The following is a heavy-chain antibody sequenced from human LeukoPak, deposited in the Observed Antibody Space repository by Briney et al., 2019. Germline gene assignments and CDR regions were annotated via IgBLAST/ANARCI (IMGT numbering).Heavy chain of an antibody. CDR2: IRDSGSTI. CDR1: GFSFSSYS. V-gene: IGHV3-48*04. D-gene: IGHD2-15*01. J-gene: IGHJ6*03. Sequence: GGSLRLSCTASGFSFSSYSMNWVRQAPGKGLEWLSYIRDSGSTIYYAGSVKGRFTISRDNAENSLYLQMNNLRAEDTADYYCARESLGYCSGSSCYYYYMDFWGKGTTVTVSS. CDR3: ARESLGYCSGSSCYYYYMDF.